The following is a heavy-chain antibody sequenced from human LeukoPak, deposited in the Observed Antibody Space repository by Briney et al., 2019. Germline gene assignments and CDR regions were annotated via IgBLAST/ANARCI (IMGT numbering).Heavy chain of an antibody. CDR3: AKIGPIAALDGW. V-gene: IGHV3-33*06. J-gene: IGHJ4*02. CDR1: GFTFSSYG. D-gene: IGHD6-13*01. Sequence: GGSLRLSCAASGFTFSSYGMHWVRQAPGKGLEWVAVIWYDGSNEYYADSVKGRFTISRDNSKNTLYLQMNSLRAEDTAVYYCAKIGPIAALDGWWGQGTLVTVSS. CDR2: IWYDGSNE.